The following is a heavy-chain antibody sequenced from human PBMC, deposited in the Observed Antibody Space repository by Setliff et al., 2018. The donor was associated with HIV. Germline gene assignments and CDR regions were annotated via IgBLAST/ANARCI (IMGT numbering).Heavy chain of an antibody. Sequence: GGSLRLSCAVSGFTFSNYAMNWVRQAPGKGLEWVSGISGSGGHTYYAESVKGRFTISRDKSKNTLYLQMNSLKTEDTAMYYCATGGGRYLHEWAYWGQGTLVTVSS. CDR2: ISGSGGHT. V-gene: IGHV3-23*01. CDR1: GFTFSNYA. D-gene: IGHD3-10*01. J-gene: IGHJ4*02. CDR3: ATGGGRYLHEWAY.